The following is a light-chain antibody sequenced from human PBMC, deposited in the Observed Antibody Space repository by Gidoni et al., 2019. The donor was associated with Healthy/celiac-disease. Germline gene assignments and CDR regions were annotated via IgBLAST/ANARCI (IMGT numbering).Light chain of an antibody. CDR1: QGISSW. CDR3: QQANSFPLT. V-gene: IGKV1D-12*01. J-gene: IGKJ4*01. CDR2: ASS. Sequence: DIQMTQFPSAVSASVGDRVTITCRTSQGISSWLAWYQQKPGHDTKLLFYASSSLQSGVPSRFSGSGSGTDFTLTISSLQPEYVATYYYQQANSFPLTFGGGTKVEIK.